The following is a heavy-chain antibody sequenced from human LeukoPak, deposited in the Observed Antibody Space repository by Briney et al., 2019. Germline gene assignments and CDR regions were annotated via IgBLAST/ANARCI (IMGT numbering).Heavy chain of an antibody. CDR2: INPNSGGT. CDR1: GYTFTGYY. CDR3: ARDSFFLGGDYYNWFDP. D-gene: IGHD4-17*01. J-gene: IGHJ5*02. V-gene: IGHV1-2*02. Sequence: GASVKVSCKASGYTFTGYYMHWVRQAPGQGLEWMGWINPNSGGTSYAQKFQGRVTMTRDTSISTAYMELSRLRSDDTAVYYCARDSFFLGGDYYNWFDPWGQGTLVTVSS.